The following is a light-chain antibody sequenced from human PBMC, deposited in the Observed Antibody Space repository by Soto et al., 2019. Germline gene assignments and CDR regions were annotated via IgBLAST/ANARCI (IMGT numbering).Light chain of an antibody. V-gene: IGKV3D-15*01. CDR2: GAS. CDR3: QQYNNCPAIT. CDR1: QSVSSN. Sequence: IVLTQSPATLSLSPGERATLSCRASQSVSSNLAWYQQKPGQAPRLLIYGASTRATGIPARFSGSGSGSEFTLTISSLQSEDFAVYHCQQYNNCPAITFGQGTRLEIK. J-gene: IGKJ5*01.